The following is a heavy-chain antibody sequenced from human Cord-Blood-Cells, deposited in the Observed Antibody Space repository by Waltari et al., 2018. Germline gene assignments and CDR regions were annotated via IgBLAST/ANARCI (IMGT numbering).Heavy chain of an antibody. J-gene: IGHJ2*01. Sequence: EVQLVESGGGLVQPGGSLRLACAASGFTFRSYWMRWVRQAPGKGREGVANIKQDGSEKYYVDSVNSRFTISRDNAKNSLYLQMNSLRAEDTAVYYCARHYSNYWYFDLWGRGTLVTVSS. V-gene: IGHV3-7*01. CDR2: IKQDGSEK. CDR3: ARHYSNYWYFDL. CDR1: GFTFRSYW. D-gene: IGHD4-4*01.